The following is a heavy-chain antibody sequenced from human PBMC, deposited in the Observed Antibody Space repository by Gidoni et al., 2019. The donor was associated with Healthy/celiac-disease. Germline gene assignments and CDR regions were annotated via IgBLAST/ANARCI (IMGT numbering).Heavy chain of an antibody. D-gene: IGHD4-17*01. V-gene: IGHV3-48*01. J-gene: IGHJ4*02. CDR3: AREGKTVTTVDY. CDR2: ISSRSSTI. CDR1: GFPFSSYS. Sequence: EVPLVESGGGLVPPGGSLRLSCAASGFPFSSYSMNWVRQAPGKGLEWVSYISSRSSTIYYADSVKGRFTIARDNAKNSLYLQMNSRRAEDTAVYYCAREGKTVTTVDYWGQGTLVTVSS.